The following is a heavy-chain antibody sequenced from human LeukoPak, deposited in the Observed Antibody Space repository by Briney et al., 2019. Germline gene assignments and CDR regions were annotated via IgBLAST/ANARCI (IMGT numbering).Heavy chain of an antibody. CDR3: ARFPRY. J-gene: IGHJ4*02. V-gene: IGHV4-59*11. CDR2: IYDSGST. Sequence: SSETLSLTCTVSGDSISSHYWSWIRQPPGKGLEWIGYIYDSGSTNYNPSLKSRVTISGDTSKNQFSLKLSSVTAADTAVYYCARFPRYWGQGILVTVSS. CDR1: GDSISSHY.